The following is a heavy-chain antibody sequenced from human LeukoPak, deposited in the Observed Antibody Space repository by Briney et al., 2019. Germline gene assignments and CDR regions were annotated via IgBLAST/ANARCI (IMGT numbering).Heavy chain of an antibody. CDR1: GASISSTSYY. CDR2: TYYRGTT. V-gene: IGHV4-39*07. CDR3: ARDWNRYAY. Sequence: SDTLSLTCTVSGASISSTSYYWGWIRQPPGKGLEWIGSTYYRGTTYYNPSLKSRVTISVHTSKNQFSLQLSSVPAADTAVYYCARDWNRYAYWGQGTLVTVSS. J-gene: IGHJ4*02. D-gene: IGHD1-1*01.